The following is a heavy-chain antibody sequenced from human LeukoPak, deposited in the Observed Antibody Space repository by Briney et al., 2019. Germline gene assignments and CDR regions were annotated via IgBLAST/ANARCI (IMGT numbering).Heavy chain of an antibody. CDR3: ARDFEYCSSTSCSDAFDI. CDR1: GYTFTSYG. D-gene: IGHD2-2*01. J-gene: IGHJ3*02. CDR2: NSAYNGNT. Sequence: ASVKVSCKASGYTFTSYGISWARQAPGQGLEWMGWNSAYNGNTNYAQKLQGRVTMTTDTSTSTAYMELRSLRSDDTAVYYCARDFEYCSSTSCSDAFDIWGQGTMVTVSS. V-gene: IGHV1-18*01.